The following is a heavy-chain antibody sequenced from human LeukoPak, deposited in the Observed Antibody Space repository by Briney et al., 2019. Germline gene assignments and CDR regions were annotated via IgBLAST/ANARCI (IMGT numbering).Heavy chain of an antibody. CDR3: AMYTITAAGSPFDY. CDR1: GYTFTGYY. CDR2: INSHSGGT. V-gene: IGHV1-2*02. J-gene: IGHJ4*02. Sequence: ASVKVSCKASGYTFTGYYVHWVRQAPGQGLEWMGWINSHSGGTDYAHKFQGRVTMTRDTSISTAYMELSRLKSDDTAVYYCAMYTITAAGSPFDYWGQGTLVTVSS. D-gene: IGHD6-13*01.